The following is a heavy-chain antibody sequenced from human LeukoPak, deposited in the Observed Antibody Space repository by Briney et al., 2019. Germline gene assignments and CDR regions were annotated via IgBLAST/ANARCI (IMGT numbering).Heavy chain of an antibody. J-gene: IGHJ1*01. Sequence: SETLSLTCSVSGDSVSRSDSYWDWIRQPPGKGLQWIGTIYYSGRTYYSPSLKSRVTMSVDPSNNQFSLNLRSVTAADTALYYCARRRYYDGSGYLEWGQGTLLSVSS. CDR3: ARRRYYDGSGYLE. CDR2: IYYSGRT. CDR1: GDSVSRSDSY. D-gene: IGHD3-22*01. V-gene: IGHV4-39*01.